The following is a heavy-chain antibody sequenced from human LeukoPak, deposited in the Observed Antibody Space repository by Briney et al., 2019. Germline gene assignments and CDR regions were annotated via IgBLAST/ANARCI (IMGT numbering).Heavy chain of an antibody. CDR3: ARDLGYGDYSYFDY. V-gene: IGHV3-7*01. D-gene: IGHD4-17*01. CDR2: IKQDGSEK. J-gene: IGHJ4*02. Sequence: GGSLRLSCAASGFTFSSYWMSWVRQAPGKGLEWVANIKQDGSEKYYVDSVKGRFTISRDNAKNSLYLQMNSLRAEDTAVYYCARDLGYGDYSYFDYWSQGTLVTVSS. CDR1: GFTFSSYW.